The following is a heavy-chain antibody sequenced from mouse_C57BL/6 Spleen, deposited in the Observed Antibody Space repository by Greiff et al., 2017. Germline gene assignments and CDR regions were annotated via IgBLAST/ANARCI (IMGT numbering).Heavy chain of an antibody. D-gene: IGHD2-1*01. CDR1: GFTFSDYY. J-gene: IGHJ3*01. CDR3: ARDGNYAY. Sequence: EVQLVESGGGLVKPGGSLKLSCAASGFTFSDYYMYWVRQTPEQRLEWVATISDGGSYTYYPDSVKGQFTISRDNAKNNLYLQMSSLKSEDTAMCYCARDGNYAYWGQGTLVTVSA. CDR2: ISDGGSYT. V-gene: IGHV5-4*02.